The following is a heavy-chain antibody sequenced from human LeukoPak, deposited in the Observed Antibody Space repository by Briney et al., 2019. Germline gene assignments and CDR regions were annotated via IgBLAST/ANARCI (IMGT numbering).Heavy chain of an antibody. CDR2: INPNSGGT. D-gene: IGHD7-27*01. J-gene: IGHJ4*02. CDR3: ARDLPSTSNWELDY. Sequence: ASVKVSCKASEYTFTGYYMHWVRQAAGQGLEWMGRINPNSGGTDYAQKFQGRVTMTRDTSISTAYMELSRLNSDDTAVYYCARDLPSTSNWELDYWGQGTLVTVSS. V-gene: IGHV1-2*06. CDR1: EYTFTGYY.